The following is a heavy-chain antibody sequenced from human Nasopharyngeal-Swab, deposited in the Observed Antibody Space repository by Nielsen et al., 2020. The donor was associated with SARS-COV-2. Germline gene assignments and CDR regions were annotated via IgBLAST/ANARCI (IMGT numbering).Heavy chain of an antibody. V-gene: IGHV3-21*01. D-gene: IGHD3-3*01. Sequence: GESLKISCAASGFTFSTYNMNWVRQAPGKGPERVSSISSSSTYIYYADSVKGRFTISRDSAKNSLYLQMNSLRAEDTAVYYCARDGLDYDFWSAYFMDVWGQGTTVTVSS. J-gene: IGHJ6*02. CDR1: GFTFSTYN. CDR3: ARDGLDYDFWSAYFMDV. CDR2: ISSSSTYI.